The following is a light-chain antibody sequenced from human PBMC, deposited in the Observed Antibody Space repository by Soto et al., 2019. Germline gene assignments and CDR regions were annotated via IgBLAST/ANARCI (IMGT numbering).Light chain of an antibody. CDR2: DVR. Sequence: QSALTQPTSVSGSPGQSMTISFTGTSSDIGAYNYVSWYQQHPGKAPKLMIRDVRNRPSGVSNRFSGSKSGNTASLTISGLQAEDEADYYCSSYTSSSSVVFGGGTQLTVL. J-gene: IGLJ2*01. CDR1: SSDIGAYNY. CDR3: SSYTSSSSVV. V-gene: IGLV2-14*03.